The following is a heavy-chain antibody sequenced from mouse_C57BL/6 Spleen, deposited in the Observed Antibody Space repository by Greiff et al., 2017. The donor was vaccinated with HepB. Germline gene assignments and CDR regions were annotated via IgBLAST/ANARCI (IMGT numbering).Heavy chain of an antibody. V-gene: IGHV1-84*01. J-gene: IGHJ1*03. CDR3: ARRFITTVVSYWYFDV. Sequence: QVQLQQSGPELVKPGASVKISCKASGYTFTDYYINWVKQRPGQGLEWIGWIYPGSGNTKYNEKFKGKATLTVDTSSSTAYMQLSSRTSEDSAVYFCARRFITTVVSYWYFDVWGTGTTVTVSS. D-gene: IGHD1-1*01. CDR2: IYPGSGNT. CDR1: GYTFTDYY.